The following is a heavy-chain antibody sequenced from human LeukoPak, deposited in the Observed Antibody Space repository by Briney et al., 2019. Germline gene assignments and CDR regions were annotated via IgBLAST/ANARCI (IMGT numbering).Heavy chain of an antibody. D-gene: IGHD2-2*01. CDR3: ARGTLHYGMGV. V-gene: IGHV4-59*01. CDR2: IYYSGST. Sequence: PSETLSLTCTVSGGSISSYYWSWIRQPPGKGLEWIGYIYYSGSTNYNPSLKSRVTISVDTSKNQFSLKLSSVTAADTAVYYCARGTLHYGMGVWGQGTTVTVSS. CDR1: GGSISSYY. J-gene: IGHJ6*02.